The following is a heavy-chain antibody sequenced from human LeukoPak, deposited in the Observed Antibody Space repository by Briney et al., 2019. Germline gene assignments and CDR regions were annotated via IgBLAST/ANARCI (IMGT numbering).Heavy chain of an antibody. J-gene: IGHJ4*02. CDR1: GFTFSKYG. V-gene: IGHV3-33*01. CDR2: IWYEGHNN. Sequence: PGGSLRLSCVASGFTFSKYGMHWVRQAPGKGLQWLAIIWYEGHNNYYADSVKGRFTISRDNSKNTLFLEMNDLKAEDTAVYYCAREWGLIAVAGGPGYWGQGTLVTVSS. CDR3: AREWGLIAVAGGPGY. D-gene: IGHD2-21*01.